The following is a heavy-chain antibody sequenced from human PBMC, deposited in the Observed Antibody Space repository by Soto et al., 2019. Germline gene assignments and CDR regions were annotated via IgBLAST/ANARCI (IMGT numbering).Heavy chain of an antibody. CDR2: ISGSGGST. CDR3: AKGRSGDDWFDP. Sequence: GSLRLSCVASGFTFNNYAMNWVRQAPGKGLEWVSAISGSGGSTYYADSVKGRFTISRDNSKNTLYLQMNSLRAEDTAVYYCAKGRSGDDWFDPWGQGTLVTVSS. J-gene: IGHJ5*02. V-gene: IGHV3-23*01. D-gene: IGHD2-15*01. CDR1: GFTFNNYA.